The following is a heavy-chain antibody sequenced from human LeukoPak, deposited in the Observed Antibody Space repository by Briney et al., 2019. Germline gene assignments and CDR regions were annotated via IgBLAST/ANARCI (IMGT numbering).Heavy chain of an antibody. D-gene: IGHD3-10*01. CDR2: IYYSGST. J-gene: IGHJ4*02. CDR3: ARQGGYYGSGSYYPLDY. CDR1: GGSISSGGYS. Sequence: PSQTLSLTCAVSGGSISSGGYSWSWIRQPPGKGLEWIGYIYYSGSTYYNPSLKSRVTISVDTSKNQFSLKLSSVTAADTAVYYCARQGGYYGSGSYYPLDYWGQGTLVTVSS. V-gene: IGHV4-30-4*07.